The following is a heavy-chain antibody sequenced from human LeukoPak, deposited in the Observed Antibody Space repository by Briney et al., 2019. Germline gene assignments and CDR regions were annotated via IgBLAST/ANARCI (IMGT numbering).Heavy chain of an antibody. CDR1: GFTFDDYA. D-gene: IGHD3-3*01. Sequence: GGSLRLSCAASGFTFDDYAMHWVRQAPGKGLEWVSAISGSGGSTYYADSVKGRFTISRDNSKNTLYLQMNSLRAEDTAVYYCAKDFYYFDYWGQGTLVTVSS. J-gene: IGHJ4*02. CDR2: ISGSGGST. V-gene: IGHV3-23*01. CDR3: AKDFYYFDY.